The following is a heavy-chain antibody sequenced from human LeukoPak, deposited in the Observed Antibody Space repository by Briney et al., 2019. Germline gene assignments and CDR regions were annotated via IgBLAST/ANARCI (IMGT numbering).Heavy chain of an antibody. CDR3: TTRGHLRGIDH. V-gene: IGHV3-15*01. CDR1: GFTFSKAW. CDR2: IQSKPDGGTA. J-gene: IGHJ4*02. D-gene: IGHD3-10*01. Sequence: GGSLRLSCAASGFTFSKAWMNWVRQAPGKGLAWVGHIQSKPDGGTADYAAPVKGRFTISRDDSKNTLYLVINSLKTEDTAVYYCTTRGHLRGIDHWGQGTLVTVSS.